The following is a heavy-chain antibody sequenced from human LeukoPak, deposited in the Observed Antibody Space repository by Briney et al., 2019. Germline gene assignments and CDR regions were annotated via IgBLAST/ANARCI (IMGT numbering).Heavy chain of an antibody. J-gene: IGHJ4*02. CDR1: GVSFSGHY. D-gene: IGHD4-17*01. CDR3: ARDPTTVYNGAYYSDF. Sequence: IPSETLSLTCAVYGVSFSGHYWSWVRQSPERGLEWIGEINDRGHTNYNPSLKSRLTLSVDTSKKEFSLKLRSVTAADTAVYFCARDPTTVYNGAYYSDFWGQGTLVTVSS. CDR2: INDRGHT. V-gene: IGHV4-34*01.